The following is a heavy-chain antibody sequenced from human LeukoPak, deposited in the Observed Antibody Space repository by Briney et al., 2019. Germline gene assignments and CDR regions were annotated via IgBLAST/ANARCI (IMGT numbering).Heavy chain of an antibody. Sequence: ASVKVSCKASGYTFTSYDINWVRRATGQGLEWMGWMNPNSGNTGYAQKFQGRVTMTRNTSISTAYMELSSLRSEDTAVYYCARASGFGWGIAFDIWGQGTMVTVSS. V-gene: IGHV1-8*01. CDR3: ARASGFGWGIAFDI. J-gene: IGHJ3*02. CDR2: MNPNSGNT. CDR1: GYTFTSYD. D-gene: IGHD6-13*01.